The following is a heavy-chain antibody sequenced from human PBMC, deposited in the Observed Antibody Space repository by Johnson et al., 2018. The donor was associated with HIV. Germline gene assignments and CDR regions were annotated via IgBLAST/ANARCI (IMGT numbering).Heavy chain of an antibody. Sequence: VQLVESGGGLVQPGGSLRLSCAASGFTFSSYSMNWVRQAPGKGLEWVANIKQDGSEKYYVDSVKGRFTISRDNAKNSLYLQMNGLRAEDTAGYYCARLPSRGGTIKDAFDIWGHGTMVTVSS. D-gene: IGHD2-15*01. J-gene: IGHJ3*02. CDR2: IKQDGSEK. V-gene: IGHV3-7*05. CDR3: ARLPSRGGTIKDAFDI. CDR1: GFTFSSYS.